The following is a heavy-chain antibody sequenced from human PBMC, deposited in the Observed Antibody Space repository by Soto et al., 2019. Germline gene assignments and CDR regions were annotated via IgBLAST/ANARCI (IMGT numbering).Heavy chain of an antibody. CDR1: GGSMRNAY. Sequence: PSETLSLTCTVSGGSMRNAYWGWIRQPPGKRLEWIGFIFHSGNAKYDPSLKSRVTISIDTSKSQFSLSLDSVTAADTAAYFCARAHAPTLPFDYWGLGTLVTVSS. V-gene: IGHV4-59*01. D-gene: IGHD2-15*01. CDR2: IFHSGNA. CDR3: ARAHAPTLPFDY. J-gene: IGHJ4*01.